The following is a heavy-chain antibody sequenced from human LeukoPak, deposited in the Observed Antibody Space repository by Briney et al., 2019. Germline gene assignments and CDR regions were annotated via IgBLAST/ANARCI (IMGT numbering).Heavy chain of an antibody. V-gene: IGHV3-30*04. J-gene: IGHJ6*03. CDR1: GFTFSSYA. Sequence: GGSLRLSCAASGFTFSSYAMHWVRQAPGKGLEWVAVISYDGSNKYYADSVKGRFTISRDNSKNTLYLQMNSLRAEDTAVYYCAREVVAARYYYYYYYMDVWGKGATVTVSS. CDR2: ISYDGSNK. D-gene: IGHD2-15*01. CDR3: AREVVAARYYYYYYYMDV.